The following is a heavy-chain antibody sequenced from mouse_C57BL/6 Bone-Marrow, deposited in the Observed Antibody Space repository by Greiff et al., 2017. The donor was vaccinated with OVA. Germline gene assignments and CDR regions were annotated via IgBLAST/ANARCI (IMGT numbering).Heavy chain of an antibody. V-gene: IGHV1-54*01. CDR2: INPGSGGT. D-gene: IGHD1-1*01. CDR1: GYAFTNYL. J-gene: IGHJ2*01. CDR3: ARSCYGSSYDY. Sequence: VMLVESGAELVRPGTSVKVSCKASGYAFTNYLIEWVKQRPGQGLEWIGVINPGSGGTNYNEKFKGKATLTADKSSSTAYMQLSSLTSEDSAVYFCARSCYGSSYDYWGQGTTLTVSS.